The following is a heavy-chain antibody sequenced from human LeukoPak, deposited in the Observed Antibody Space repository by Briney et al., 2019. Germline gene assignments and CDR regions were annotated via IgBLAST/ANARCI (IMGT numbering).Heavy chain of an antibody. CDR3: ARVYGRYSYGSRYYMDV. CDR1: GGSISSHY. D-gene: IGHD5-18*01. Sequence: SETLSLTCTVSGGSISSHYWSWIRQPPGKGLEWIGYIYYSGSTNYNPSLKSRVTISVDTSKNQFSLKLSSVTAADTAVYYCARVYGRYSYGSRYYMDVWGKGTTVTVSS. J-gene: IGHJ6*03. V-gene: IGHV4-59*11. CDR2: IYYSGST.